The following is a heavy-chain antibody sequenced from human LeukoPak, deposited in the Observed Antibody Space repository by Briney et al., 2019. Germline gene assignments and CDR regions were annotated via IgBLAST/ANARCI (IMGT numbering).Heavy chain of an antibody. D-gene: IGHD3-22*01. V-gene: IGHV1-69*04. CDR3: ARDPRIKDHSSGYDDY. J-gene: IGHJ4*02. CDR1: GGTFSSYT. Sequence: SVKVSCKASGGTFSSYTISWVRQAPGQGLEWMGRIIPILGIANYAQKFQGRVTITAAKSTSTAYMELNSLRSEDTAVYYCARDPRIKDHSSGYDDYWGLGTLVTVSS. CDR2: IIPILGIA.